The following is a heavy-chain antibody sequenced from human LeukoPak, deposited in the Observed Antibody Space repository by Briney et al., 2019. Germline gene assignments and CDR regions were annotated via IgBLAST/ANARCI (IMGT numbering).Heavy chain of an antibody. Sequence: ASVKVSCKASGYTFTGYYMHWVRQAPGQGLEWMGWINPNSGGTNYAQKFQGRVTMTRDTPISTAYMELSRLRSDDTAVYYCARGPGDGYYTERAFDIWGQGTMVTVSS. CDR3: ARGPGDGYYTERAFDI. J-gene: IGHJ3*02. D-gene: IGHD5-24*01. CDR2: INPNSGGT. CDR1: GYTFTGYY. V-gene: IGHV1-2*02.